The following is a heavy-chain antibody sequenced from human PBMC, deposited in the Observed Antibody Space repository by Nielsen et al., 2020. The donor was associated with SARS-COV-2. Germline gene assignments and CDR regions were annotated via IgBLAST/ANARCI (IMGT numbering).Heavy chain of an antibody. CDR2: ISYDGSNK. V-gene: IGHV3-30*04. J-gene: IGHJ6*02. CDR1: GFSFSTYA. Sequence: GESLKISCAASGFSFSTYAIHWVRQAPGKGLEWVAVISYDGSNKYYADSVKGRFTISRDNSKNTLYLQMNSLRAEDTALYHCARGSSSWTQYKYGMDVWGQGTTVTVSS. CDR3: ARGSSSWTQYKYGMDV. D-gene: IGHD6-13*01.